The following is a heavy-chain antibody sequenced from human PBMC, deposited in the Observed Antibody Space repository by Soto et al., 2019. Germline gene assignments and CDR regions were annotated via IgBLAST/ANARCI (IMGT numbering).Heavy chain of an antibody. J-gene: IGHJ4*02. CDR1: GDSIGTTHSY. D-gene: IGHD2-8*01. CDR2: IHYSGST. V-gene: IGHV4-39*01. CDR3: ARHEGNGNVWPLDY. Sequence: QVQLLESGPGLVKPSETLSLTCTVSGDSIGTTHSYWAWIRQSPGKGLEWIGNIHYSGSTYYMPSLRSRVTLSVDTSXNQFSLRLTSVTAEDTAVYYCARHEGNGNVWPLDYWGQGILVTVSS.